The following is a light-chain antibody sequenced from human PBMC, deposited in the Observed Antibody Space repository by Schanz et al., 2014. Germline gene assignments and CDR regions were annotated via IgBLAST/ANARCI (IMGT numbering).Light chain of an antibody. J-gene: IGKJ1*01. CDR2: GAS. CDR3: QHYGSSPET. CDR1: QTVSSSY. V-gene: IGKV3-20*01. Sequence: EIVLTQSPATLSVSPGERATLSCRASQTVSSSYLAWYQQKPGQAPTLLIYGASSRATGIPDRFSGSGSGTDFTLTISRLEPEDFAVYYCQHYGSSPETFGRGTTVEIK.